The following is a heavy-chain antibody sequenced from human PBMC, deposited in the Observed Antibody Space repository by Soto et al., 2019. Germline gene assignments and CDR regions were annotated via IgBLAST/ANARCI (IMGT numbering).Heavy chain of an antibody. V-gene: IGHV3-30*18. CDR2: ISHDGSNK. CDR1: GFTFSSYG. CDR3: AKDSLRIAKWELLS. D-gene: IGHD1-26*01. J-gene: IGHJ4*02. Sequence: PGGSLRLSCAASGFTFSSYGMHWVRQAPGKGLEWVAVISHDGSNKYYADSVKGRFTISRDNSKNKLYLQMNSLRAEDTSVYYCAKDSLRIAKWELLSWGRGTLVTVSS.